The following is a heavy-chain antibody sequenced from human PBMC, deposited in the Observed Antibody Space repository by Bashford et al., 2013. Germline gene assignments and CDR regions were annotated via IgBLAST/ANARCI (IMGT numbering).Heavy chain of an antibody. V-gene: IGHV4-34*01. Sequence: SSETLSLTCAVYGGSFSGYYWSWIRQPPGKGLEWIGEINHSGSTNYNPSLKSRVTISVDTSKNQFSLKVNSVTAADTAVYYCARDIDCNGGTCYDYWGQGTLVTVSS. CDR2: INHSGST. CDR3: ARDIDCNGGTCYDY. J-gene: IGHJ4*02. D-gene: IGHD2-15*01. CDR1: GGSFSGYY.